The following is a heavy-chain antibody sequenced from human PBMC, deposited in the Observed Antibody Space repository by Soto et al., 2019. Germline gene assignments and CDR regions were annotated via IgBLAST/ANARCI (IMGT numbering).Heavy chain of an antibody. V-gene: IGHV4-59*01. CDR1: GGSISSYY. Sequence: SETLSLTCTVSGGSISSYYWSRIRQPPGKGLEWIGYIYYSGSTNYNPSLKSRVTISVDTSKNQFSLKLSSVTAADTAVYYCAGGYLGELFYYYYYGMDVWGQGTTVTVSS. D-gene: IGHD3-10*01. CDR2: IYYSGST. J-gene: IGHJ6*02. CDR3: AGGYLGELFYYYYYGMDV.